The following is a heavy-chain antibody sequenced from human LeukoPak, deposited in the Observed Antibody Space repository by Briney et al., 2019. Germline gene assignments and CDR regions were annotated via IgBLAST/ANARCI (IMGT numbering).Heavy chain of an antibody. CDR3: ARVITMVRGVIGYFDY. J-gene: IGHJ4*02. Sequence: SQTLSLTCAISGDSVSSNSAAWNWIRQSPSRGLEWLGRTYYRSKWYNDYAVSVKSRITINPDTSKNQFSLQLNSVTPEDTAVYYCARVITMVRGVIGYFDYWGQGTLVTASS. V-gene: IGHV6-1*01. D-gene: IGHD3-10*01. CDR2: TYYRSKWYN. CDR1: GDSVSSNSAA.